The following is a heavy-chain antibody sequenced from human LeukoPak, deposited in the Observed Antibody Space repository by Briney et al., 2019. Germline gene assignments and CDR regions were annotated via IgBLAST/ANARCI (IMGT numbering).Heavy chain of an antibody. D-gene: IGHD5-24*01. CDR2: INHSGST. V-gene: IGHV4-34*01. Sequence: PSETLSLTCALYGGSFYGYYWRWIRQPPGKGREWIGEINHSGSTTYNPPLKSRVTISVDTSKNLFSTKLSAVTAADTAVYYCARPLRDAARSAFDIWGEGTMVPVSS. J-gene: IGHJ3*02. CDR3: ARPLRDAARSAFDI. CDR1: GGSFYGYY.